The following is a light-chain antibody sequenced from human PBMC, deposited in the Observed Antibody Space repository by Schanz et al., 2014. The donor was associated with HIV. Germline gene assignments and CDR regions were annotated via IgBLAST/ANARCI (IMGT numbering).Light chain of an antibody. CDR1: TSDVGGHNY. Sequence: QSALTQPASASGSPGQSVTISCTGTTSDVGGHNYVSWYQQQPGKAPKLIIYDVDYRPSGVSNRFSASKSGNTASLTISGLLAEDEADYYCSSYASSNTLVVFGTGTKLTVL. CDR2: DVD. CDR3: SSYASSNTLVV. J-gene: IGLJ1*01. V-gene: IGLV2-14*01.